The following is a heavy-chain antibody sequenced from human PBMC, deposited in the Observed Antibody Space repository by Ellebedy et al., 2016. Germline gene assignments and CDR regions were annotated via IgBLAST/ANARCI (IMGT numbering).Heavy chain of an antibody. CDR3: AKDRDRWSTFDY. CDR2: MSESGSHI. J-gene: IGHJ4*02. Sequence: GESLKISXAASGFTFSSYEMTWVRQAPGKGLEWVSSMSESGSHIYYAKSVKGRFIISRDNPKNSLYLQMNSLRAEDTAFYYCAKDRDRWSTFDYWGQGILVTVSS. D-gene: IGHD4-23*01. V-gene: IGHV3-21*04. CDR1: GFTFSSYE.